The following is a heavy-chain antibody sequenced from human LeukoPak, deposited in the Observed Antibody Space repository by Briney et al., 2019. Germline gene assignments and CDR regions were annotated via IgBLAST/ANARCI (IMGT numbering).Heavy chain of an antibody. CDR3: TRVGYIDEGIDY. D-gene: IGHD5-24*01. CDR1: GFPFSSYW. J-gene: IGHJ4*02. Sequence: GGSLRLSCVASGFPFSSYWITWVRQAPGKGLEWVANIKQDGSKKSYVDSVKGRFTISRDNAKNSLYLQMNSLRAEDTAIYYCTRVGYIDEGIDYWGQGTLVTVSS. V-gene: IGHV3-7*04. CDR2: IKQDGSKK.